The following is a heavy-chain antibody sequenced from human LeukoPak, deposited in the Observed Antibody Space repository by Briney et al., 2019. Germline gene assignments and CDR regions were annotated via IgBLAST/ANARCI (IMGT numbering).Heavy chain of an antibody. V-gene: IGHV1-2*02. CDR3: ARDVGPYYYDSSGYNWFDP. D-gene: IGHD3-22*01. CDR2: INPNSGGT. J-gene: IGHJ5*02. Sequence: ASVKVSCKASGYTFTGYYMHWVRQAPGQGLEWMGWINPNSGGTNYAQKFQGRVTMTRGTSISTAYMELSRLRSDDTAVYYCARDVGPYYYDSSGYNWFDPWGQGTLVTVSS. CDR1: GYTFTGYY.